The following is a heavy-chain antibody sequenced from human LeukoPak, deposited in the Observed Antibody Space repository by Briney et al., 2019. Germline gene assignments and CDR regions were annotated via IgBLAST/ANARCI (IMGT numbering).Heavy chain of an antibody. D-gene: IGHD2-21*01. Sequence: SETLSLTCTVSGGSISSYYWSWIRQPPGKGLEWIGYIYYSGSTNYNPSLKSRVTISVDTSKNQFSLKLSSVTAADTAVYYCAKELRGIDYMDVWGKGTTVTVSS. CDR2: IYYSGST. CDR3: AKELRGIDYMDV. CDR1: GGSISSYY. J-gene: IGHJ6*03. V-gene: IGHV4-59*01.